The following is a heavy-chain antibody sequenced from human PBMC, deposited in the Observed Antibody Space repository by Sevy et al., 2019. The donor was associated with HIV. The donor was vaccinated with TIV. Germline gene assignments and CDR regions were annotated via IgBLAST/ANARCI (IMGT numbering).Heavy chain of an antibody. Sequence: GGSLRLSCAASGFTFSSYAMHWVRQAPGKGLEWVAVISYDGSNKYYADSVKGRFTISRDNSKNTLYLQMNSLRAEDTAVYYCARDELITGTTRRENYFDYWGQGTLVTVSS. CDR3: ARDELITGTTRRENYFDY. CDR2: ISYDGSNK. CDR1: GFTFSSYA. V-gene: IGHV3-30-3*01. D-gene: IGHD1-20*01. J-gene: IGHJ4*02.